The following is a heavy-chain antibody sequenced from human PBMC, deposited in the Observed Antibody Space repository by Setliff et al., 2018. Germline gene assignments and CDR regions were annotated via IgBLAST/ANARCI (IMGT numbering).Heavy chain of an antibody. V-gene: IGHV3-48*01. CDR1: GFTFSRYS. CDR2: ISSSSSTI. D-gene: IGHD6-13*01. Sequence: PGGSLRLSCAASGFTFSRYSMNWVRQAPGKGLEWVSYISSSSSTIYNADSVKVRLTISTDDSKKTLYLQMNSLRAEDTALYYCAKRGDSSSWLESWGQGTLVTVSS. J-gene: IGHJ5*01. CDR3: AKRGDSSSWLES.